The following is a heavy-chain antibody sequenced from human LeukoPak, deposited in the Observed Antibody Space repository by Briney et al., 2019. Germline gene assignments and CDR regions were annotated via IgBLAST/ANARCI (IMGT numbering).Heavy chain of an antibody. D-gene: IGHD3-22*01. CDR2: TYYSGNT. Sequence: SEALSLTCTVSGGSMSSYYWSWIRQPPGKGLEWIGYTYYSGNTNYNPSLKSRVTISVDTSKNQFSLKVSSVTAADTAVYYCARVFHDSSGYPLDYWGQGTLVTVSS. CDR3: ARVFHDSSGYPLDY. CDR1: GGSMSSYY. J-gene: IGHJ4*02. V-gene: IGHV4-59*01.